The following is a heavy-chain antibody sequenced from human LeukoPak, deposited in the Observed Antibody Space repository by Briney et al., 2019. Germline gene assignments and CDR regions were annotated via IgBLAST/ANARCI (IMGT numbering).Heavy chain of an antibody. J-gene: IGHJ3*02. D-gene: IGHD4-23*01. CDR1: GFIFSSYG. Sequence: GGSLRLSCAASGFIFSSYGIHWVRQAPGKGLEWVAVISYDGGNKYYADSVKGRFTISRDNSKNTLYLQMNSLRAEDTAVYCCAKEHGGGSAFDIWGQGTMVTVSS. V-gene: IGHV3-30*18. CDR2: ISYDGGNK. CDR3: AKEHGGGSAFDI.